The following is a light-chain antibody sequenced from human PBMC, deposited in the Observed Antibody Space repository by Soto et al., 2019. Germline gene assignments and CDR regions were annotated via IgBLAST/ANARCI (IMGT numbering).Light chain of an antibody. CDR2: DVT. V-gene: IGLV2-14*03. Sequence: QSALTQPASVSGSPGQSITISCTGTSDDVGAYDFVSWYQEHPGKAPKLMIYDVTHRPSGVSNRFSGSKSGNTASLTISGLQAEDEADYYWSSYIGSSTFYVFGTGTKLTVL. CDR1: SDDVGAYDF. J-gene: IGLJ1*01. CDR3: SSYIGSSTFYV.